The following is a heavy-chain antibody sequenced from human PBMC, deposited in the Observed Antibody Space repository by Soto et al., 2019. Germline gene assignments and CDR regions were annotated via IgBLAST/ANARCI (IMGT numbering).Heavy chain of an antibody. CDR2: INPNSGGT. D-gene: IGHD2-2*01. V-gene: IGHV1-2*04. J-gene: IGHJ6*02. Sequence: ASVKVSCKASGYTFTGYYMHWVRQAPGQGLEWMGWINPNSGGTNYAQKFQGWVTMTRDTSISTAYMELSRLRSDDTAVYYCARERSTAMYYYYGMDVWGQGTTVTVSS. CDR1: GYTFTGYY. CDR3: ARERSTAMYYYYGMDV.